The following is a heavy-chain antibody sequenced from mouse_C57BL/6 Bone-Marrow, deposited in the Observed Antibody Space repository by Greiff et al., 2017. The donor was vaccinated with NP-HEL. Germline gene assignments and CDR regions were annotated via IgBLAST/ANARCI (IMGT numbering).Heavy chain of an antibody. Sequence: QVQLQQPGAELVMPGASVKLSCKASGYTFTSYWMHWVKQRPGQGLEWIGEIDPSDSYTNYNQKFKGKSTLPVDKSSSTAYMQLSSLTSEDSAVYYCALYGSSYGYWGQGTTLTVSS. CDR2: IDPSDSYT. CDR1: GYTFTSYW. D-gene: IGHD1-1*01. V-gene: IGHV1-69*01. J-gene: IGHJ2*01. CDR3: ALYGSSYGY.